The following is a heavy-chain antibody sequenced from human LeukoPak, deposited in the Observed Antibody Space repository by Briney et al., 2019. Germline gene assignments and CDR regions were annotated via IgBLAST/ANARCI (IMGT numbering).Heavy chain of an antibody. CDR1: GFTFRRSW. J-gene: IGHJ4*02. CDR2: IEPDARGK. V-gene: IGHV3-7*01. Sequence: PGGSLRLSCTASGFTFRRSWMAWIRQAPGKGLEWVANIEPDARGKYYEDIVKGRFTVSRDNTKNTVSLQMNSLRIEDTAVYYCARVEIRADFDFWGQGVLVTVSS. CDR3: ARVEIRADFDF.